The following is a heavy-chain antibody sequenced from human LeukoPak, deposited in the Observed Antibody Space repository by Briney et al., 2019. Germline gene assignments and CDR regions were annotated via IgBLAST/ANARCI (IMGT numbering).Heavy chain of an antibody. J-gene: IGHJ6*02. V-gene: IGHV1-69*13. Sequence: SSVNVSCKASGGTFSSYAISWVRQAPGQGLEWMGGIIPIFGTANYAQKFQGRVTITADESTSTADMELSSLRSEDTAVYYCARGEAPGTLFGGMAVWGQGTAVTVSS. D-gene: IGHD3-16*01. CDR1: GGTFSSYA. CDR2: IIPIFGTA. CDR3: ARGEAPGTLFGGMAV.